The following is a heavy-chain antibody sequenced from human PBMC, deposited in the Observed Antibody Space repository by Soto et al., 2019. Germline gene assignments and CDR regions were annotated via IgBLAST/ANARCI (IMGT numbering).Heavy chain of an antibody. CDR2: IGGSGGST. J-gene: IGHJ4*02. D-gene: IGHD3-10*01. CDR1: GFTFSSYA. Sequence: EVQLLESGGGLVQPGGSLRLSCAASGFTFSSYAMSWVRQAPGKGLEWVSAIGGSGGSTYYADSVKGRFTISRENSKNTVYLQMNSRRAEDTAVYYCAKRHARTMVRGVARQLDYWGQGTLVTVSS. CDR3: AKRHARTMVRGVARQLDY. V-gene: IGHV3-23*01.